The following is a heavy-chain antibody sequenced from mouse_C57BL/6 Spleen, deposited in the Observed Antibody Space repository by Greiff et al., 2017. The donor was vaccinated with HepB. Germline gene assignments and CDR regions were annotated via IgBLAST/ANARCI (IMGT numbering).Heavy chain of an antibody. D-gene: IGHD2-10*01. CDR3: ARPSYYGGYFDY. CDR1: GYAFSSSW. CDR2: IYPGDGDT. V-gene: IGHV1-82*01. J-gene: IGHJ2*01. Sequence: QVQLKQSGPELVKPGASVKISCKASGYAFSSSWMNWVKQRPGKGLEWIGRIYPGDGDTNYNGKFKGKATLTADKSSSTAYMQLSSLTSEDSAVYFCARPSYYGGYFDYWGQGTTLTVSS.